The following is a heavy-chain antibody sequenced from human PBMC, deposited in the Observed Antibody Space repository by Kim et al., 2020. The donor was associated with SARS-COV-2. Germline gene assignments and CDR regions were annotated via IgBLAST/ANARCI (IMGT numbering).Heavy chain of an antibody. Sequence: ASVKVSCKASGYTFTSYDINWVRQATGQGLEWMGWMNPNSGNTGYAQKFQGRVTMTRNTSISTAYMELSSLRSEDTAVYYCARYYYDSSGYYFRYYGMDVWGQGTTVTVSS. CDR2: MNPNSGNT. J-gene: IGHJ6*02. CDR1: GYTFTSYD. V-gene: IGHV1-8*01. D-gene: IGHD3-22*01. CDR3: ARYYYDSSGYYFRYYGMDV.